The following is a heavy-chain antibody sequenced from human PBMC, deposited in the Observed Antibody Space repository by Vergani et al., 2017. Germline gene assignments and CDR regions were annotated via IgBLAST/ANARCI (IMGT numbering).Heavy chain of an antibody. CDR1: GFTFSSYA. CDR3: AKVSQGYQLLRENWFDP. Sequence: EVQLLESGGGLVQPGGSLRLSCAASGFTFSSYAMSWVRQAPGKGLEWVSAISGSGGSTYYADSVKGRFTISRDNSKNTLYLQMNSLRAEDTAVYYCAKVSQGYQLLRENWFDPWGQGTLVTVSS. CDR2: ISGSGGST. J-gene: IGHJ5*02. V-gene: IGHV3-23*01. D-gene: IGHD2-2*01.